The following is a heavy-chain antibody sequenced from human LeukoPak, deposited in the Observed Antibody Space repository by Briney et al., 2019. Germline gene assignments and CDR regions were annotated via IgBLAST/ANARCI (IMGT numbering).Heavy chain of an antibody. CDR1: EFNFNIYE. J-gene: IGHJ4*02. D-gene: IGHD1-26*01. V-gene: IGHV4-34*01. Sequence: LRLSCAASEFNFNIYEMNWVRQAPGKGLEWIGEINHRGSTNYNPSLKSRVTISVDTSKNQFSLELSSVTAADTAVYYCARRRRRAQIVGATIHFDYWGQGTLVTVSS. CDR2: INHRGST. CDR3: ARRRRRAQIVGATIHFDY.